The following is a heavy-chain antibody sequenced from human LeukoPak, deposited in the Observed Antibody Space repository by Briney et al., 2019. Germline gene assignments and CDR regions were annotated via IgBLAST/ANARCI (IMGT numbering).Heavy chain of an antibody. D-gene: IGHD3-10*01. CDR3: ARDHYYGSGSYYRARPYYMDV. V-gene: IGHV1-18*01. CDR2: ISAYNGNT. Sequence: GASVKVSCKASGYTFTSYGISWVRQAPGQGLEWMGWISAYNGNTNYAQKLQGRVTMTTDTSTSTAYMELRSLRSDDTAVYYCARDHYYGSGSYYRARPYYMDVWGKGTTATVSS. CDR1: GYTFTSYG. J-gene: IGHJ6*03.